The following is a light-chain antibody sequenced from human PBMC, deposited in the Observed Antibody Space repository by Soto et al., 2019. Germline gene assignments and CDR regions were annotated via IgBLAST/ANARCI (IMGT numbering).Light chain of an antibody. Sequence: QSVLTQPPSASGTPGQRVTISCSGSSSNIGSNFVYWYQQLPGTAPKLLIFKNNQRPSGVPDRFSGSKSGTSASLAISGLRSGDEADYYCISYTGSSTSYVFGSGTKLTVL. V-gene: IGLV1-47*01. CDR2: KNN. J-gene: IGLJ1*01. CDR1: SSNIGSNF. CDR3: ISYTGSSTSYV.